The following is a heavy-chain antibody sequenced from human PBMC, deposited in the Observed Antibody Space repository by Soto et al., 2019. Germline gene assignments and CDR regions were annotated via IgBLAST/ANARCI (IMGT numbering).Heavy chain of an antibody. CDR3: VREGRGSFDF. V-gene: IGHV3-23*01. D-gene: IGHD5-12*01. Sequence: GGSLRLSCAASGFIFTNYAMNWVRQAPGKGLEWVSVIGGRGNSAYYADSVQGRFTISRDNSKNTLSLQMSSLTADDTAIYYCVREGRGSFDFWGRGTMVTVSS. CDR1: GFIFTNYA. CDR2: IGGRGNSA. J-gene: IGHJ3*01.